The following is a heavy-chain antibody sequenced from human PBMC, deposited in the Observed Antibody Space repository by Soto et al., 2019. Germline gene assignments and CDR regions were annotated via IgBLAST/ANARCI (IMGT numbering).Heavy chain of an antibody. CDR1: GYSFTSYW. CDR3: ARPMTSSYYEPFEI. V-gene: IGHV5-51*01. D-gene: IGHD3-16*01. J-gene: IGHJ3*02. Sequence: GESLKISCKGSGYSFTSYWVGWVRQMPGKGLEWMGIISPYDSDTRYSPPFQGQVTISVGKSISTAYLQWSSLKASDTAMYYCARPMTSSYYEPFEIWGQGTMVTVSS. CDR2: ISPYDSDT.